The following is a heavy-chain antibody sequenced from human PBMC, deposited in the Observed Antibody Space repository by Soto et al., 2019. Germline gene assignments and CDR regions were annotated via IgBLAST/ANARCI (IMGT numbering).Heavy chain of an antibody. CDR2: IYYSGST. CDR3: ARRYGGGLDY. D-gene: IGHD3-10*01. J-gene: IGHJ4*02. CDR1: GGSISSYY. Sequence: SETLSLTCTVSGGSISSYYWSWIRQPPGKGLEWIGYIYYSGSTNYNPSLKSRVTISVDTSKNQFSLKLSSVTVADTAVYYCARRYGGGLDYWGQGTLVTVSS. V-gene: IGHV4-59*08.